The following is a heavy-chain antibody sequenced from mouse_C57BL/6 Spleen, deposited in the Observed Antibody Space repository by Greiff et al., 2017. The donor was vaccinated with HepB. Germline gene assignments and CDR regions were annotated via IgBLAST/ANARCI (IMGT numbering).Heavy chain of an antibody. CDR1: GFTFSDYY. Sequence: EVKVVESEGGLVQPGSSMKLSCTASGFTFSDYYMAWVRQVPEKGLEWVANINYDGSSTYYLDSLKSRFIISRDNAKNILYLQMSSLKSEDTATYYCARERRKTYWYFDVWGTGTTVTVSS. V-gene: IGHV5-16*01. J-gene: IGHJ1*03. CDR3: ARERRKTYWYFDV. CDR2: INYDGSST.